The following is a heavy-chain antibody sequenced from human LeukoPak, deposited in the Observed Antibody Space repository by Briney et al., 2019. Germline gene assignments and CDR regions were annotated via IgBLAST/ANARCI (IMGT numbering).Heavy chain of an antibody. CDR2: IYHSGST. CDR3: ARLPRYSSSWYRNGWFDP. D-gene: IGHD6-13*01. J-gene: IGHJ5*02. CDR1: GGSISSGGYY. V-gene: IGHV4-30-2*01. Sequence: SQTLSLTCTVSGGSISSGGYYWGWIRQPPGKGLEWIGYIYHSGSTYYNPSLKSRVTISVDRSKNQFSLKLSSVTAADTAVYYCARLPRYSSSWYRNGWFDPWGQGTLVTVSS.